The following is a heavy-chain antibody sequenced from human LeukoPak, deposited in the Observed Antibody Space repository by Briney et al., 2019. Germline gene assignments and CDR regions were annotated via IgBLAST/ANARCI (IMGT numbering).Heavy chain of an antibody. CDR1: GGSFSRYY. D-gene: IGHD2-15*01. CDR3: ARVGGWYPYYYYYYMDV. Sequence: PSETLSLTCAVYGGSFSRYYWSWIRQPPGKGLEWLGEINHSGGTNYNPSLKSRVTISVDTSKNQFSLKLSSVTAADTAVYYCARVGGWYPYYYYYYMDVWGKGTTVTVSS. J-gene: IGHJ6*03. CDR2: INHSGGT. V-gene: IGHV4-34*01.